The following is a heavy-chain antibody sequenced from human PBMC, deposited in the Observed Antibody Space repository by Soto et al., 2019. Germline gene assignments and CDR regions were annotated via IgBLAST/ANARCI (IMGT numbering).Heavy chain of an antibody. CDR2: INPSSGGA. Sequence: RASVKVSCKASGYTFTAYFMHWVRQAPGQGLEWMGWINPSSGGANNAQKFQGRITLTRDTSISTVYMELSSLRSDDTAVYYCAKVGYSSTSDGWFGPWGQGTLVTVSS. CDR1: GYTFTAYF. J-gene: IGHJ5*02. V-gene: IGHV1-2*02. D-gene: IGHD6-13*01. CDR3: AKVGYSSTSDGWFGP.